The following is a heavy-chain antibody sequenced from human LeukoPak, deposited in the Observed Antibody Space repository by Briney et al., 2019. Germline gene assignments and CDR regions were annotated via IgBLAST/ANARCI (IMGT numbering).Heavy chain of an antibody. Sequence: SETLSLTCTVSGGSISSYYWSWIRQPPGKGLEWIGYIYYSGSTNYNPSLKSRVTISVDTSKNQFSLKLSSVTAADTAVYYCARRGRTTVYAFDIWGQGTMVTVSS. CDR1: GGSISSYY. J-gene: IGHJ3*02. D-gene: IGHD4-17*01. V-gene: IGHV4-59*08. CDR3: ARRGRTTVYAFDI. CDR2: IYYSGST.